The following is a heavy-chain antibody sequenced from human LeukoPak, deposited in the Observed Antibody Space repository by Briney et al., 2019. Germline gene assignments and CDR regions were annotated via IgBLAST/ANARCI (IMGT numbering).Heavy chain of an antibody. J-gene: IGHJ4*02. CDR2: INPNSGGT. Sequence: ASVKVSCKSSGYTFTVYYMHWVRQAPGQGLEWMGWINPNSGGTNYAQKFQGRVTMTRDTSISTAYMELSRLRSDDTAVYYCARAVRYFDWEDYWGQGTLVTVSS. CDR1: GYTFTVYY. D-gene: IGHD3-9*01. CDR3: ARAVRYFDWEDY. V-gene: IGHV1-2*02.